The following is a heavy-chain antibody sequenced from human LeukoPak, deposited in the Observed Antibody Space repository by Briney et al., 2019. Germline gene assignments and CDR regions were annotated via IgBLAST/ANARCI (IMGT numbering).Heavy chain of an antibody. CDR2: IYYSGST. J-gene: IGHJ6*02. CDR3: ARDGRYCSSTSCYDYYYGMNV. D-gene: IGHD2-2*01. Sequence: PSETLSLTCTVSGGSISSSSYYWGWIRQPPGKGLEWIGSIYYSGSTYYNPSLKSRVTISVDTSKNQFSLKLSSVTAADTAVYYCARDGRYCSSTSCYDYYYGMNVWGQGTTVTVSS. V-gene: IGHV4-39*07. CDR1: GGSISSSSYY.